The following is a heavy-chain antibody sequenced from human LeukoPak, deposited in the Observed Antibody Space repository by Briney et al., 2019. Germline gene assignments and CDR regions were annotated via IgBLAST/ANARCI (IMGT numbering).Heavy chain of an antibody. Sequence: GGSLRLSCGASGFTFSSHAMSWVRQAPGKGLEWVSAISGTGAGTYYADSVKGRFTISRDNSKNTVYLQMNSLRADDTAVYYCAKGSHDSRECGYWGQGTLVTVSA. J-gene: IGHJ4*02. CDR1: GFTFSSHA. D-gene: IGHD3-22*01. V-gene: IGHV3-23*01. CDR3: AKGSHDSRECGY. CDR2: ISGTGAGT.